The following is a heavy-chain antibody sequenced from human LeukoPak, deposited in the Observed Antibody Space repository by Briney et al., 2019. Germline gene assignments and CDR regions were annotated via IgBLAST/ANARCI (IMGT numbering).Heavy chain of an antibody. CDR1: GYTFTGYY. CDR2: INPNSGGT. D-gene: IGHD3-10*01. J-gene: IGHJ6*02. Sequence: ASVKVSCKASGYTFTGYYMHWVRQAPGQGLEWMGWINPNSGGTNYAQKFQGRVTMTRDTSISTAYMELSRLRSDDTAVYYCARDYYGSGRAIYGMDVWGQGTTVTVSS. V-gene: IGHV1-2*02. CDR3: ARDYYGSGRAIYGMDV.